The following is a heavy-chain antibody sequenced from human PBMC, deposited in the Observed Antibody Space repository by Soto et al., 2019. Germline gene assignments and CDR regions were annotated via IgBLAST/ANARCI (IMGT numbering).Heavy chain of an antibody. V-gene: IGHV3-21*01. Sequence: GGSLRLSCAASGFALSRHTMNWVRQAPGKGLEWVSFIGSRTSDIYYADSVKGRFTISRDNAKNSLYLDLTRLRAEDTAVYFCVRDYYDTSGYPNTFDMWGQGTMVTVSS. J-gene: IGHJ3*02. D-gene: IGHD3-22*01. CDR2: IGSRTSDI. CDR1: GFALSRHT. CDR3: VRDYYDTSGYPNTFDM.